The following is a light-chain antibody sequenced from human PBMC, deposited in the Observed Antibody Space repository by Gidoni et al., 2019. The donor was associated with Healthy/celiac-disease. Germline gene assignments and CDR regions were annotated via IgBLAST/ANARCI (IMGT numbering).Light chain of an antibody. CDR3: QSYDSSNHWV. V-gene: IGLV6-57*04. CDR1: SGRIASNY. J-gene: IGLJ3*02. CDR2: EDN. Sequence: NFMLTQPHSVSESPGKTVTISCTRSSGRIASNYVQWYQQRPGRAPTTVIYEDNQRPSGVSDRFSGSIDSSSNSASLTISGLKTEDEADYYCQSYDSSNHWVFGGGTKLTVL.